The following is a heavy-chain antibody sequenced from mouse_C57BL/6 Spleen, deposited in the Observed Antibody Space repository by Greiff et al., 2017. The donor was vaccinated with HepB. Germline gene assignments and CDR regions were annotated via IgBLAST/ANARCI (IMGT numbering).Heavy chain of an antibody. J-gene: IGHJ4*01. Sequence: EVQLQQSGPELVKPGASVKIPCKASGYTFTDYNMDWVKQSHGKSLEWIGEINPNNGGTNYNQKFKGKATLTVDKSSSTAYMELRSLTSEDTAVYYCAIYYGNYEAMDYWGQGTSVTVSS. CDR2: INPNNGGT. CDR1: GYTFTDYN. CDR3: AIYYGNYEAMDY. V-gene: IGHV1-18*01. D-gene: IGHD2-1*01.